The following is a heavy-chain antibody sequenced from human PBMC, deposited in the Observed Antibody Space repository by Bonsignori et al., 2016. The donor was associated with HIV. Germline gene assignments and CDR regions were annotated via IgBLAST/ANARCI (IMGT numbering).Heavy chain of an antibody. CDR1: GFTVSSDS. J-gene: IGHJ4*02. Sequence: EVQLVETGGGLIQPGGSLRLSCAVSGFTVSSDSLTWVRQAPGKGLEWVSGIHNDGRTFYVDSVKGRFTISRDNSKNTLYLQMNSLRAEDTAVYFCARVRGTHDHGSYYFDYWGQGTLVTV. CDR2: IHNDGRT. CDR3: ARVRGTHDHGSYYFDY. V-gene: IGHV3-53*02. D-gene: IGHD3-16*01.